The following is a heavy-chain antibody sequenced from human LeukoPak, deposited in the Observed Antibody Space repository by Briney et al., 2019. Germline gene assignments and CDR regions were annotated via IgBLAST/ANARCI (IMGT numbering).Heavy chain of an antibody. Sequence: GGSLRLSCSASGPTFTKYYMNWVRQAPGKGLEWVSSITSNGANMYYADSVKGRFTISRDNAKNSLYLQMNSLRAEDTAVYYCAELGITMIGGVWGKGTTVTISS. J-gene: IGHJ6*04. D-gene: IGHD3-10*02. V-gene: IGHV3-21*01. CDR2: ITSNGANM. CDR1: GPTFTKYY. CDR3: AELGITMIGGV.